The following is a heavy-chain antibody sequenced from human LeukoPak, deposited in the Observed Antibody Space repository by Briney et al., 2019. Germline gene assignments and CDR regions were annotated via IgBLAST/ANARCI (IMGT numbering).Heavy chain of an antibody. CDR2: ISGSGGST. D-gene: IGHD2-15*01. CDR1: GFTFSSYA. J-gene: IGHJ4*02. CDR3: ARDGNPYCSGGNCFLDH. Sequence: GGSLRLSCAASGFTFSSYAMSWVRQAPGRGLEWVSAISGSGGSTYYTDSVRGRFTISRDNSKNTVYLLMNSLRADDTAVYYCARDGNPYCSGGNCFLDHWGQGTLVTVSS. V-gene: IGHV3-23*01.